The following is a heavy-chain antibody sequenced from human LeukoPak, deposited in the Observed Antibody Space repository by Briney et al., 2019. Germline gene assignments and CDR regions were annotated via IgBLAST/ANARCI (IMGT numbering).Heavy chain of an antibody. CDR1: GGSISSYY. V-gene: IGHV4-59*01. D-gene: IGHD2-15*01. J-gene: IGHJ5*01. Sequence: SETLSLTCTVSGGSISSYYWSWIRQPPGKGLEWIGYIYYSGSTNYNPSLKSRVTISVDTSKNQFSLKLSSVTAADTALYYCARGPGYCSGDSCYSDPFNSWGQGTLVIVSS. CDR3: ARGPGYCSGDSCYSDPFNS. CDR2: IYYSGST.